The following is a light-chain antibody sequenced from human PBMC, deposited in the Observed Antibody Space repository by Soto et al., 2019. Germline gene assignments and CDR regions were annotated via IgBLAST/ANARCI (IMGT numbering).Light chain of an antibody. V-gene: IGLV2-14*01. Sequence: QSALTQPASVSGSPGQSITISCTGTSSDVGGYNYVSWYQHNPGTAPKLMIYEVSNRPSGVSNRFSGSKSGNTASLTISGLQAEDEDDYYCSSYTSSFTYVFGTGTKVTVL. CDR1: SSDVGGYNY. CDR2: EVS. CDR3: SSYTSSFTYV. J-gene: IGLJ1*01.